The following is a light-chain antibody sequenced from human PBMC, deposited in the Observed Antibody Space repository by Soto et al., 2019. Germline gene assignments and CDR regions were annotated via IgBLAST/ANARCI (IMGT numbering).Light chain of an antibody. CDR2: GAS. V-gene: IGKV3-15*01. CDR1: QSVSSN. Sequence: IVMTQPPATLSVSPGERPPLSCRASQSVSSNLAWYQQKPGQAPRLLIYGASTRATGIPARFSGSGSGTDFTLTISSLEPEDFTVYYCQQHSDWPLTFGGGTKVDI. CDR3: QQHSDWPLT. J-gene: IGKJ4*01.